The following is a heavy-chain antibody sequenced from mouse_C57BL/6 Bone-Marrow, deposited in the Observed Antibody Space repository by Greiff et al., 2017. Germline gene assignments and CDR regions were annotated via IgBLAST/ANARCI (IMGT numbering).Heavy chain of an antibody. Sequence: EVQLQQSGPELVKPGASVKMSCKASGYTFTDYNMHWVKQSHGKSLEWIGYINPNNGGTSYNQKFKGKATLTVNKSSSTAYMALRSLTSEDSAVYYCARCYGRLWYFDVWGTGTTVTVSS. D-gene: IGHD1-1*01. CDR3: ARCYGRLWYFDV. CDR1: GYTFTDYN. J-gene: IGHJ1*03. CDR2: INPNNGGT. V-gene: IGHV1-22*01.